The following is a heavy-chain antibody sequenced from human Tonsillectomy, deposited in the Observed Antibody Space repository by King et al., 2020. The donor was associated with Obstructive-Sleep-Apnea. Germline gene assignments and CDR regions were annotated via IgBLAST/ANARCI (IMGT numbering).Heavy chain of an antibody. CDR2: ISWYIVRI. CDR3: AKDMDGSGSYYKGVIDY. V-gene: IGHV3-9*01. Sequence: VQLVESGGGLVQPGRSLRLSCASSGFTFDDYAMDWGRQAPWKGLEWVSGISWYIVRIGYADSVNGRFTNSSDNAKNSLYLQMNRLRAEDTALYYCAKDMDGSGSYYKGVIDYWGQGTLVTVSS. CDR1: GFTFDDYA. J-gene: IGHJ4*02. D-gene: IGHD3-10*01.